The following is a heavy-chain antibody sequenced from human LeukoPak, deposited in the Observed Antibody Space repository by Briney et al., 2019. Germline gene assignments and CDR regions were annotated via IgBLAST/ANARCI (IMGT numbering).Heavy chain of an antibody. CDR1: GFTFSNYW. CDR2: IRQDGSEQ. D-gene: IGHD6-13*01. J-gene: IGHJ4*02. V-gene: IGHV3-7*01. CDR3: ATLTRGGTWCH. Sequence: GGSLRLSCAASGFTFSNYWMMWVRQAPGKGLDWVANIRQDGSEQNYVDSVKGRFTISRDNAKKSLYLQMNSLRAGDTALYYCATLTRGGTWCHWGQGTLVTVSS.